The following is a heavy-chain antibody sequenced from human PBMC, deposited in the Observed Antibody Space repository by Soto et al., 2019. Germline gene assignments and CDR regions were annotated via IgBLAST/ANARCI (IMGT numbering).Heavy chain of an antibody. J-gene: IGHJ6*02. CDR1: GFTFSSYG. Sequence: GGSLRLSCAASGFTFSSYGMHWVRQAPGKGLEWVAVIWYDGSNKYYADSVKGRFTISRDNSKNTLYLQMNSLRAEDTAVYYCARDQLLWIGEISGMDVWGQGTTVTVSS. CDR2: IWYDGSNK. CDR3: ARDQLLWIGEISGMDV. V-gene: IGHV3-33*01. D-gene: IGHD3-10*01.